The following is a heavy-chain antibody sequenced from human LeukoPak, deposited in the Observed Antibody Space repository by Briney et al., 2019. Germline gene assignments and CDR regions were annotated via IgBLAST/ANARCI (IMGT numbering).Heavy chain of an antibody. V-gene: IGHV3-7*03. CDR1: GFTFSSYW. Sequence: GGSLRLSCAASGFTFSSYWMQWVRQAPGKGLEWVANIKQDGSEKYYADSVKGRFIISRDNAKNALYLQMSSLRAEDTAIYYCARRYFDYWGQGTLVTVSS. CDR3: ARRYFDY. J-gene: IGHJ4*02. CDR2: IKQDGSEK.